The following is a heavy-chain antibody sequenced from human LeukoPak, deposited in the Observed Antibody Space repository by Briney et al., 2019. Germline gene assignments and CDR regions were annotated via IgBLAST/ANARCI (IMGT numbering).Heavy chain of an antibody. J-gene: IGHJ4*02. CDR2: INSDGSST. CDR3: ARGEAVTYYYDSSGYYYSV. Sequence: GGSLRLSCAASGFTFSSYWMHWVRHAPGKGLVWVSRINSDGSSTSYADSVKGRFTISRDNAKNTLYLQMNSLRAEDMAVYYCARGEAVTYYYDSSGYYYSVWGQGTLVTVSS. D-gene: IGHD3-22*01. CDR1: GFTFSSYW. V-gene: IGHV3-74*01.